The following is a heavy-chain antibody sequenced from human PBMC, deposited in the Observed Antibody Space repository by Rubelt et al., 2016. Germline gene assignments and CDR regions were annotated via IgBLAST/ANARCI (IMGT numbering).Heavy chain of an antibody. J-gene: IGHJ4*02. Sequence: QVQLVQSGAEVKKPGASVKVSCKASGYTFTSYGISWVRQAPGQGLEWMGWISAYNGNTNFDRKFQGRGTMTPDTSTSTAYRELRSLRSDDTAVYYCARDLGGGTTVGDYWGQGTLVTVSS. CDR3: ARDLGGGTTVGDY. CDR1: GYTFTSYG. CDR2: ISAYNGNT. D-gene: IGHD4-17*01. V-gene: IGHV1-18*01.